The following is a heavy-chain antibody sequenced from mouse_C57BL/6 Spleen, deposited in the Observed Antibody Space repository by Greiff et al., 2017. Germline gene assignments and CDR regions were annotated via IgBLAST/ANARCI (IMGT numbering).Heavy chain of an antibody. CDR1: GFTFSDYG. Sequence: EVQGVESGGGLVKPGGSLKLSCAASGFTFSDYGMHWVRQAPEKGLEWVAYISSGSSTIYYADTVKGRFTISRDNAKNTLFLQLTSLRSEDTAMYYCARVGYGYDGEGAMDDWGQGTSVTVSS. J-gene: IGHJ4*01. D-gene: IGHD2-2*01. CDR2: ISSGSSTI. V-gene: IGHV5-17*01. CDR3: ARVGYGYDGEGAMDD.